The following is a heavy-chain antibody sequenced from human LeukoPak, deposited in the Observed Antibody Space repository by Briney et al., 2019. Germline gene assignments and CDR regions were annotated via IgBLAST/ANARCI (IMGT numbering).Heavy chain of an antibody. CDR1: GGSFSGYY. CDR2: INHSGST. CDR3: ARSGESSYGYSGIDY. Sequence: PSETLSLTCAVYGGSFSGYYWSWIRQPPGKGLEWIGEINHSGSTNYNPSLKSRVTISVDTSKNQFSLKLSSVTAADTAVYYCARSGESSYGYSGIDYWGQGTLVTVSS. D-gene: IGHD5-18*01. J-gene: IGHJ4*02. V-gene: IGHV4-34*01.